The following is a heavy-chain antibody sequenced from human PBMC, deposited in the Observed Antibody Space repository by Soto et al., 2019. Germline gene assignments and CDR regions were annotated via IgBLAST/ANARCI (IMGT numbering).Heavy chain of an antibody. CDR1: GGSISSGGYY. CDR3: ARGNWLFLDY. Sequence: PSETLSLTCTVSGGSISSGGYYWSWIRQHPGKGLEWIGYIYYSGSTYYNPSLKSRVTISVDTPKNQFSLKLSSVTAADTAVYYCARGNWLFLDYWGQGTLVTVSS. CDR2: IYYSGST. V-gene: IGHV4-31*03. D-gene: IGHD3-9*01. J-gene: IGHJ4*02.